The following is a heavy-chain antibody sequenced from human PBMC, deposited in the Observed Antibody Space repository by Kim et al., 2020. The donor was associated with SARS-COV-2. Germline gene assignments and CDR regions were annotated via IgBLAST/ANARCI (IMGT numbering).Heavy chain of an antibody. J-gene: IGHJ6*02. Sequence: GGSLRLSCAASGFTVSSNYMSWVRQAPGKGLEWVSVIYSGGSTYYADSVKGRFTISRDNSKNTLYLQMNSLRAEDTAVYYCARGAVVGDYYYGMDVWGQGTTGTVSS. CDR3: ARGAVVGDYYYGMDV. CDR1: GFTVSSNY. CDR2: IYSGGST. D-gene: IGHD2-21*01. V-gene: IGHV3-53*01.